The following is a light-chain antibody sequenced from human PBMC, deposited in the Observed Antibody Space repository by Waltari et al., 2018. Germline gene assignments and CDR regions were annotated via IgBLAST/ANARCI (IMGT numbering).Light chain of an antibody. Sequence: QSALTQPASVSGSPGQSITISCIGTSRDVGGYNYVYWYQQPPGKVPKLLIYDVSNRPSGVSNRFSGSKSGNTASLTISGLQAEDEADYYCSSYTSISTPVVFGGGTKLTVL. CDR1: SRDVGGYNY. CDR3: SSYTSISTPVV. CDR2: DVS. J-gene: IGLJ2*01. V-gene: IGLV2-14*03.